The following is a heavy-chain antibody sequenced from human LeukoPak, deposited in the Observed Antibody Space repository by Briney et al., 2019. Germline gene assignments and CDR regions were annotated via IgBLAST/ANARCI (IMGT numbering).Heavy chain of an antibody. V-gene: IGHV4-59*01. CDR2: IYYSGIT. Sequence: SETLSLTCSVSGGSISSYYWSWIRQPPGKGLKWIGYIYYSGITNYNPSLKSRVTISVDTSKNQFSLKLSSVTAADTAVYYCARDGDYDSSGYYYGLDYWGQGTLVTVSS. CDR3: ARDGDYDSSGYYYGLDY. J-gene: IGHJ4*02. D-gene: IGHD3-22*01. CDR1: GGSISSYY.